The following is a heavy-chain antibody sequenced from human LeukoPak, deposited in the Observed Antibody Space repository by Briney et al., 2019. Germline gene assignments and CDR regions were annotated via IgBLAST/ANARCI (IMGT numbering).Heavy chain of an antibody. Sequence: GASVKVSCKASGYTFTSYDINWVRQATGQGLEWMGWMNTKTGNTGFAQKLQGRVTMSMDTSITTAYMEVTSLRSEDTVVYYCVAMLYWGQGTLVTVSS. V-gene: IGHV1-8*02. CDR2: MNTKTGNT. CDR3: VAMLY. J-gene: IGHJ4*02. D-gene: IGHD3-16*01. CDR1: GYTFTSYD.